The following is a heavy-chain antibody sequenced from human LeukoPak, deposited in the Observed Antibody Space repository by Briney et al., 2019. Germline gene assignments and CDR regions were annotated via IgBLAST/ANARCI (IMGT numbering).Heavy chain of an antibody. CDR2: INPNSGGT. CDR3: ARDQYGDYSNWFDP. D-gene: IGHD4-17*01. Sequence: GASVKVSCKGSGHTFTGYYLHWVRQAPGQGLEWMGWINPNSGGTNYAQKFQGRVTMTRDTSISTAYMELSRLGSDDTAVYYCARDQYGDYSNWFDPWGQGTLVTVSS. CDR1: GHTFTGYY. V-gene: IGHV1-2*02. J-gene: IGHJ5*02.